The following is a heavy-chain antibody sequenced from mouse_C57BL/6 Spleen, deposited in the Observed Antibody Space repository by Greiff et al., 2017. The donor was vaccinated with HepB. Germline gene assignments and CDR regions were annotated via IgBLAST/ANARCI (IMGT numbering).Heavy chain of an antibody. D-gene: IGHD2-4*01. V-gene: IGHV1-64*01. Sequence: QVHVKQPGAELVKPGASVKLSCKASGYTFTSYWMHWVKQRPGQGLEWIGMIHPNSGSTNYNEKFKSKATLTVDKSSSTAYMQLSSLTSEDSAVYYCARRAYDYYFDYWGQGTTLTVSS. CDR2: IHPNSGST. CDR1: GYTFTSYW. CDR3: ARRAYDYYFDY. J-gene: IGHJ2*01.